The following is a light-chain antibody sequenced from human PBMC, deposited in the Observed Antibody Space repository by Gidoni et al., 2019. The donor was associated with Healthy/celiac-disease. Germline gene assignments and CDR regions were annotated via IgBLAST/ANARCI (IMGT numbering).Light chain of an antibody. CDR3: AAWDDSLNGWV. CDR1: SSNIGSNT. J-gene: IGLJ3*02. Sequence: QSVLTQPPSASGTPGQRVTNSCSGSSSNIGSNTVNWYQQLPGTAPKLLIYSNYQRPSGVPDRFSGSKSGTSASLAISGLQSEDEADYYCAAWDDSLNGWVFGGGTKLTVL. CDR2: SNY. V-gene: IGLV1-44*01.